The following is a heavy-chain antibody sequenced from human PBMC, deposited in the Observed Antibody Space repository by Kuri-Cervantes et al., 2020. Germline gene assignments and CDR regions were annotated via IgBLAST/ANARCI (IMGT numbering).Heavy chain of an antibody. CDR3: AREYGGNHRYFDL. CDR1: GFTFSTYS. J-gene: IGHJ2*01. D-gene: IGHD4-23*01. Sequence: GESLKISCAASGFTFSTYSMNWVRQAPGKGLEWVAVISYDGSNKYYADSVKGRFTISRDNSKNTLYLQMNSLRAEDTAVSYCAREYGGNHRYFDLWGRGTLVTVSS. CDR2: ISYDGSNK. V-gene: IGHV3-30*03.